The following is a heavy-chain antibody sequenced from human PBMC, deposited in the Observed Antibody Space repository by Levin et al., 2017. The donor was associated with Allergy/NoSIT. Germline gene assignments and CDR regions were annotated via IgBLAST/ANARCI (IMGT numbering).Heavy chain of an antibody. J-gene: IGHJ6*02. CDR1: GFTFSTFS. CDR2: ISSSSTYM. V-gene: IGHV3-21*01. CDR3: ARHPEGYYCYGMDV. Sequence: GGSLRLSCAASGFTFSTFSMNWVRQAPGKGLEWVSSISSSSTYMYYADSLKGRFTVSRDNAKNSLYLQMNSLRAEDTAVYYCARHPEGYYCYGMDVWGQGTTVTVSS.